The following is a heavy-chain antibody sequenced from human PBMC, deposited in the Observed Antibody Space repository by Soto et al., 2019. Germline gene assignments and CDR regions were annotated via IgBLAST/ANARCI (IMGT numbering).Heavy chain of an antibody. Sequence: ESLKISCKGSGYSFTSYWIGWVRQMPGKGLEWMGIIYPGDSDTRYSPSFQGQVTISADKSISTAYLQWSSLKASDTAMYYCARLGDLRYCSGGSCDAFDIWGQGTMVTVSS. V-gene: IGHV5-51*01. D-gene: IGHD2-15*01. CDR1: GYSFTSYW. J-gene: IGHJ3*02. CDR2: IYPGDSDT. CDR3: ARLGDLRYCSGGSCDAFDI.